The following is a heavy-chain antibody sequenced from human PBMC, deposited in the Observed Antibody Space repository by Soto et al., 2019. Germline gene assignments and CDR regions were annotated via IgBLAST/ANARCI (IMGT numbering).Heavy chain of an antibody. Sequence: EVQLVESGGGVVQPGGSLRLSCVGSGFTFSPYWMHWVRQAPGKGLVWVSRINGDGSTTNYADSVKGRFTISRDNAKNTLYLQMNSLRDEDTAVYYCARDRGGSDPDRFDYWGQGSLVTVSS. CDR2: INGDGSTT. J-gene: IGHJ4*02. V-gene: IGHV3-74*01. CDR1: GFTFSPYW. D-gene: IGHD1-26*01. CDR3: ARDRGGSDPDRFDY.